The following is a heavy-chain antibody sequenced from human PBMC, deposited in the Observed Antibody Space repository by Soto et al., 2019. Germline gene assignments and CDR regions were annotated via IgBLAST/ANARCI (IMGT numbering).Heavy chain of an antibody. Sequence: PSETLSLTCAVYGGSFSGYYWSWIRQPPGKGLEWIGEINHSGSTNYNPSLKSRVTISVDTSKNQFSLKLSSVTASYTALYYSARVFAIYDSSRYYRPYYFDYLGQGTLVTVSS. V-gene: IGHV4-34*01. CDR1: GGSFSGYY. D-gene: IGHD3-22*01. CDR3: ARVFAIYDSSRYYRPYYFDY. CDR2: INHSGST. J-gene: IGHJ4*02.